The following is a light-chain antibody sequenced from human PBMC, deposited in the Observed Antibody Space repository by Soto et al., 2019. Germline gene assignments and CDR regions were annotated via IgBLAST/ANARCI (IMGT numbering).Light chain of an antibody. CDR3: MQPLQTPRT. CDR2: LGS. V-gene: IGKV2-28*01. J-gene: IGKJ2*01. Sequence: DIVMTQSPLSLPVTPGEPASISCRSSQSLLHSNGYNYLDWYLQKPGQSPQLLIYLGSNRASGVPDRFSGSGSGTDFTLKISRVEAEDVGVYYCMQPLQTPRTFCQGTKLEIK. CDR1: QSLLHSNGYNY.